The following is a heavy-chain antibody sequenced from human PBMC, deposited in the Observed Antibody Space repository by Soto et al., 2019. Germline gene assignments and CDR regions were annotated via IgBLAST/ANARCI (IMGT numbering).Heavy chain of an antibody. V-gene: IGHV1-3*01. D-gene: IGHD1-26*01. CDR3: ARTRSGSHGAFDI. Sequence: ASVKVSCKASGYTFTSYAMHWVRQAPGQRLEWMGWINAGNGNTKYSQKFQGRFTISRDNSKNTLYLQMNILRAEDTAVYYCARTRSGSHGAFDIWGQGTMVTVSS. J-gene: IGHJ3*02. CDR2: INAGNGNT. CDR1: GYTFTSYA.